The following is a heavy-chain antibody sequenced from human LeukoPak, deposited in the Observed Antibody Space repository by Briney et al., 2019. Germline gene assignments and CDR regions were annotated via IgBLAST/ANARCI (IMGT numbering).Heavy chain of an antibody. CDR1: GYTFTSYG. D-gene: IGHD3-9*01. J-gene: IGHJ4*02. CDR2: ISACNGNT. CDR3: ARRYYDILTGYPKEDY. V-gene: IGHV1-18*01. Sequence: ASVKVSCKASGYTFTSYGISWVRQAPGQGLEWMGWISACNGNTNYAQKLQGRVTMTTDTSTSTAYMELRSLRSDDTAVYYCARRYYDILTGYPKEDYWGQGTLVTVSS.